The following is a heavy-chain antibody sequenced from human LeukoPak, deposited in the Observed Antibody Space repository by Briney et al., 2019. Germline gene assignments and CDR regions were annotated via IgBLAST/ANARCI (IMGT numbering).Heavy chain of an antibody. CDR2: IYYSGST. V-gene: IGHV4-59*01. CDR3: ARVAAAGFYNWFDP. J-gene: IGHJ5*02. D-gene: IGHD6-13*01. Sequence: SETLSVTCTVSGGSISSYYWSWIRQPPGKGLEWIGYIYYSGSTNYNPSLKSRVTISVDTSKNQFSLKLSSVTAADTAVYYCARVAAAGFYNWFDPWGQGTLVTVSS. CDR1: GGSISSYY.